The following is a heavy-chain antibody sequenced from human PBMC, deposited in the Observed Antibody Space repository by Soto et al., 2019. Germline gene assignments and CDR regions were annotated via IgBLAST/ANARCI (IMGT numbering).Heavy chain of an antibody. CDR2: ISYDGTNK. Sequence: QVQLVQSGGGVVQPGTSLRLSCAASGFIFSDYVMYWFRQTPGKGLEWMAVISYDGTNKHYANSVKGRFFISRDNSNNTLYLQMSILRPEDSAIYYCARDNTGIYQGACDVWGRGTLVAVSS. CDR3: ARDNTGIYQGACDV. V-gene: IGHV3-30*04. CDR1: GFIFSDYV. J-gene: IGHJ3*01. D-gene: IGHD2-21*01.